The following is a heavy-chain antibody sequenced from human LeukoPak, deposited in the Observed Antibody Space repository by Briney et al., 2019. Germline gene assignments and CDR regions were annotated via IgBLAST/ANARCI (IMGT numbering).Heavy chain of an antibody. D-gene: IGHD3-3*01. V-gene: IGHV3-48*03. CDR3: AREYNFWSGYHSYNWFDP. CDR2: ISSSGSPI. Sequence: GGSLRLSCAASGFIFNSYEMNWVRKAPVKVLECVSYISSSGSPIYYADSVKGRFTISRDNAKNSLYLQMNSLRADDTAVYYCAREYNFWSGYHSYNWFDPWGQGTLVTVSS. CDR1: GFIFNSYE. J-gene: IGHJ5*02.